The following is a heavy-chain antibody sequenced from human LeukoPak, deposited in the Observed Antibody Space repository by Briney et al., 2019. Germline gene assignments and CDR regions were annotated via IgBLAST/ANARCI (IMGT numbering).Heavy chain of an antibody. CDR2: INPSGGST. Sequence: ASVKVSCKASGYTFTSYYMHWVRQAPGQGLEWMGIINPSGGSTSYAQKFQGRVTMTRDTSISTAYMELSRLRSDDTAVYYCAREVTIFGVANDAFDIWGQGTMVTVSS. D-gene: IGHD3-3*01. CDR1: GYTFTSYY. CDR3: AREVTIFGVANDAFDI. J-gene: IGHJ3*02. V-gene: IGHV1-46*01.